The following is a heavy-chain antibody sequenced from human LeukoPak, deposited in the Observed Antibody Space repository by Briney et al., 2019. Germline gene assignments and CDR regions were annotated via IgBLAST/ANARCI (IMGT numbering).Heavy chain of an antibody. J-gene: IGHJ4*02. Sequence: GGSLRLSCVASGFTFSSYTMNWVRQAPEKGLEWVSSIPSSSSSKYYADSVKGRFTISRDNAKNSLYLQFNSLRAEDTAVYYCARAGRLPHPQYYFDSWGLGTLVTVSS. CDR3: ARAGRLPHPQYYFDS. D-gene: IGHD6-25*01. CDR1: GFTFSSYT. CDR2: IPSSSSSK. V-gene: IGHV3-21*01.